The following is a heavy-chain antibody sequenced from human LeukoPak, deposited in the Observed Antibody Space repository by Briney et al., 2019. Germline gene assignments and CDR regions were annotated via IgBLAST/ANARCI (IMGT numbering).Heavy chain of an antibody. CDR1: GGSISSGSDY. V-gene: IGHV4-61*02. D-gene: IGHD3/OR15-3a*01. CDR2: VYSSGSA. Sequence: KPSETLSLTCTVSGGSISSGSDYWSWIRQSAGKGLEWIGRVYSSGSANYNPSLKSRLTMAVDTPKNQISLKLTSVTAADTAVYYCARDSGFWTFDPWGQGALVTVSS. CDR3: ARDSGFWTFDP. J-gene: IGHJ5*02.